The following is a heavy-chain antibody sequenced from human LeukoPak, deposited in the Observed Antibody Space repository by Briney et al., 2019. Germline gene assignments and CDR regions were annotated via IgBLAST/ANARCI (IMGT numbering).Heavy chain of an antibody. Sequence: PSQTLSLTRTVSVGSISSGCYYWSWIRQHPGKGLEWIGYIYYSGSTYYNPSLKSRVTISVDTSKNQFSLKLSSVTAADTAVYYCASSTSWDSSGYYSEAEYFQHWGQGTLVTVSS. V-gene: IGHV4-31*03. CDR2: IYYSGST. CDR3: ASSTSWDSSGYYSEAEYFQH. D-gene: IGHD3-22*01. CDR1: VGSISSGCYY. J-gene: IGHJ1*01.